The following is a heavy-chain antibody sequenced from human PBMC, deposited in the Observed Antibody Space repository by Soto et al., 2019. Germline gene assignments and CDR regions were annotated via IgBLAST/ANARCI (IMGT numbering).Heavy chain of an antibody. V-gene: IGHV3-23*01. Sequence: EVQVLESGGGLVQPGGSLRLSCAASGFTFSTYAMSWVRQAPGKGLEWVSAITRGGDSTFYADSVKGRFTISRDNSKNMLYLQMNSLRAEDTAIYFCYVYSSSTWWFDYWGQGTLVTVSS. J-gene: IGHJ5*01. CDR1: GFTFSTYA. CDR3: YVYSSSTWWFDY. CDR2: ITRGGDST. D-gene: IGHD6-6*01.